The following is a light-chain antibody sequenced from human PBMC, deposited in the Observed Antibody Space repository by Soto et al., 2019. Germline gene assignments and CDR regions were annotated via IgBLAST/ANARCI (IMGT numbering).Light chain of an antibody. J-gene: IGKJ1*01. V-gene: IGKV3-20*01. Sequence: EIVMTHSPATLSVSPGGRATLSSSGSQSVSSNYLAWYQKKPGQAPRLLIYGACSRATGIPDRFSGSGSGTDFTLTVSRLEPEDLAVYYCHQYGSSPRTFGQGTKVDI. CDR3: HQYGSSPRT. CDR2: GAC. CDR1: QSVSSNY.